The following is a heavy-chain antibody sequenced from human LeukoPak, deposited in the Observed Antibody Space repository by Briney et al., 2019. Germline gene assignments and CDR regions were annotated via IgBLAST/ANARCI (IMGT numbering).Heavy chain of an antibody. CDR3: ARDLFHDCVWGSHDAFDI. CDR1: GFTFSSYS. CDR2: ISSSSSYI. D-gene: IGHD3-16*01. V-gene: IGHV3-21*01. J-gene: IGHJ3*02. Sequence: PGGSLRLSCAASGFTFSSYSMNWVRPAPGKGLEWVSSISSSSSYIYYADSVKGRFTTSRDNAKNSLYLQMNSLRAEDTAVYYCARDLFHDCVWGSHDAFDIWGQGTMVTVSS.